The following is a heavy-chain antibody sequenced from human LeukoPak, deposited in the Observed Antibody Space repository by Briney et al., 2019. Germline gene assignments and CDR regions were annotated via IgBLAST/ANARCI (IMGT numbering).Heavy chain of an antibody. D-gene: IGHD3-22*01. J-gene: IGHJ4*02. CDR2: INPNSGGT. V-gene: IGHV1-2*02. CDR3: ARGYNDTSGYYNLGLDY. Sequence: GASVKVSCKASGYTFTGYSMHWVRQAPGQGLEWMGWINPNSGGTNYAQNFQGRVTMTRDTSISTAYMELSRLRFDDTAVYYCARGYNDTSGYYNLGLDYWGQGTLVTVSS. CDR1: GYTFTGYS.